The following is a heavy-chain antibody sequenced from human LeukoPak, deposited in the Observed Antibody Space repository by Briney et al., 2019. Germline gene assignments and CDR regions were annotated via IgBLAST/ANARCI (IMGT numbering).Heavy chain of an antibody. J-gene: IGHJ4*02. CDR3: ARGYYYDTGGVVDY. V-gene: IGHV3-48*04. CDR2: ISTSGGTI. CDR1: GFTFSSSS. Sequence: GGSLRLSCAASGFTFSSSSMNWVRKAPEKGLEWVSYISTSGGTIYYADSVKGRFTISRDNANNSLYLQMNSLRAEDTAVYYCARGYYYDTGGVVDYWGQGTLVTVSS. D-gene: IGHD3-22*01.